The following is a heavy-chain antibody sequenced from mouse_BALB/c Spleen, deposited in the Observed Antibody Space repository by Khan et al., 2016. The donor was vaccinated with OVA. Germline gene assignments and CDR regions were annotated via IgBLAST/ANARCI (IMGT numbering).Heavy chain of an antibody. J-gene: IGHJ2*01. CDR2: IRYSGYT. Sequence: EVQLVESGPGLVKPSPSLSLTCTVTGYSFTSYYAWNLIRQFPGNILELIGFIRYSGYTKYNPSLKNRATFTRDTSTNQSFLQLNYVTAEDSATYDCARIYGGDFDYWGQGTTLTVSS. CDR1: GYSFTSYYA. V-gene: IGHV3-2*02. CDR3: ARIYGGDFDY. D-gene: IGHD1-1*01.